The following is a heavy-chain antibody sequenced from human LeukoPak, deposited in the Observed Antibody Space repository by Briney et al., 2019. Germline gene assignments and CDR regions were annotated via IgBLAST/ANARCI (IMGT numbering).Heavy chain of an antibody. CDR2: FSATDGST. D-gene: IGHD1-20*01. CDR3: AKGGLVTGTTGDYFDY. V-gene: IGHV3-23*01. J-gene: IGHJ4*02. Sequence: GGSLRLSCAASGFTVSSYAMTWVRRAPGKGLEWVSAFSATDGSTQYADSVKGRFTISRDNSKNTLYLQMNSLRAEDTAVYYCAKGGLVTGTTGDYFDYWGQGTLVTVSS. CDR1: GFTVSSYA.